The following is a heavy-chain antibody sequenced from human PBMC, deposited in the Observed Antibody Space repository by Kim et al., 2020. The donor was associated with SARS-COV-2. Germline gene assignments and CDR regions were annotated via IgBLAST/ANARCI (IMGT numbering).Heavy chain of an antibody. CDR1: GFTVSSNY. Sequence: GGSLRLSCAASGFTVSSNYMSWVRQAPGKGLEWVSVIYSGGSTYYADSVKGRFTISRDNSKNTLYLQMNSLRAEDTAVYYCARVPITMVLGVIISWFDPWGQGTLVTVSS. D-gene: IGHD3-10*01. CDR3: ARVPITMVLGVIISWFDP. CDR2: IYSGGST. V-gene: IGHV3-53*01. J-gene: IGHJ5*02.